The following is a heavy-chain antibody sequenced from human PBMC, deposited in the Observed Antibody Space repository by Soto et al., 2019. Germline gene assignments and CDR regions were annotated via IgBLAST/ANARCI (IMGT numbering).Heavy chain of an antibody. V-gene: IGHV4-59*12. J-gene: IGHJ5*01. D-gene: IGHD4-17*01. Sequence: SETLSLSCTVSGDSINSYYWSWIRQPPGKGLERIGSIYYSGSIYYNPSLKSRVTISVDKSKNQFSLKLSSVTAADTAVYCARVWTTVTNWFDPWGQGTLVTVSS. CDR3: ARVWTTVTNWFDP. CDR2: IYYSGSI. CDR1: GDSINSYY.